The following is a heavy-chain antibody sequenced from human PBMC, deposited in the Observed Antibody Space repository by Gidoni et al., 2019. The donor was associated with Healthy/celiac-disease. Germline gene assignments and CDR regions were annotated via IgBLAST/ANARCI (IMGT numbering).Heavy chain of an antibody. CDR3: ARGRGSSSSQNYYYYGMDV. CDR1: GGSFSGSY. V-gene: IGHV4-34*01. CDR2: INHSGST. Sequence: QVQLQQWGAGLLKPSETLSLTCAVYGGSFSGSYWSWIRQPPGKGLEWIGEINHSGSTNYNPSLKSRVTISVDTSKNQFSLKLSSVTAADTAVYYCARGRGSSSSQNYYYYGMDVWGQGTTVTVSS. J-gene: IGHJ6*02. D-gene: IGHD6-6*01.